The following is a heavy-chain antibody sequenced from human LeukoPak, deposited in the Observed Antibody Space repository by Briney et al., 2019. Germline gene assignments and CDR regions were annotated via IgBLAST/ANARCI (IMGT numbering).Heavy chain of an antibody. CDR1: GGSIGSYY. CDR3: SRHVAQPWFDP. Sequence: SETLSLTCTVSGGSIGSYYWSWIRQPPGKGLEWIGYINYSGSTNYSLSLKSRVTISVDTSKNQFSLKLNSVTAADTAVYYCSRHVAQPWFDPWGQGTLVTVSS. CDR2: INYSGST. J-gene: IGHJ5*02. V-gene: IGHV4-59*08. D-gene: IGHD1-14*01.